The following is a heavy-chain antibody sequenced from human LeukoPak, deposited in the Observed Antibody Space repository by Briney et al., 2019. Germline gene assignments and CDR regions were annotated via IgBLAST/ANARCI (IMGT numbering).Heavy chain of an antibody. Sequence: PGGSLRLSCAAPGFTFSSFDMHWVHQPTGQGLEWVSTIGTASDTYYPGSVEGRFTLSRDNAKNSLYLQMNSLTAGDTAVYYCARGPPRGKYYYMDVWGKGTTVTVSS. J-gene: IGHJ6*03. D-gene: IGHD1-1*01. CDR3: ARGPPRGKYYYMDV. CDR1: GFTFSSFD. V-gene: IGHV3-13*01. CDR2: IGTASDT.